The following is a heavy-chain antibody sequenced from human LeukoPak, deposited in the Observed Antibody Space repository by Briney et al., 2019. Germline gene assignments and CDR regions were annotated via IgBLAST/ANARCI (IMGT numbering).Heavy chain of an antibody. J-gene: IGHJ5*02. Sequence: SETLSLTCTVAGGSISSYYWSWIRQPPGKGLVWIGYIYYSGTSNYNPSSKSRVTMSLETSENQITLKLTSVTAAATAGYFCARLGYDSGTRGLDPWGQGTLVTVSS. CDR3: ARLGYDSGTRGLDP. V-gene: IGHV4-59*12. CDR1: GGSISSYY. D-gene: IGHD3-10*01. CDR2: IYYSGTS.